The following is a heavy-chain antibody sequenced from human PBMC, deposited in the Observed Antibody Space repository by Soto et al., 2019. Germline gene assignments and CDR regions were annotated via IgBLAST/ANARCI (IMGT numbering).Heavy chain of an antibody. CDR2: IIPIFGTA. Sequence: QVQLVQSGAEVNKPGSSVKVSCKASGGTFSSYAISWVRQAPGQGLEWMGGIIPIFGTANYAQKFQGRVTITADESTSTAYMELSSLRSEDTAVYYCARALTMVRGGLYYFDYWGQGTLVTVSS. CDR3: ARALTMVRGGLYYFDY. D-gene: IGHD3-10*01. CDR1: GGTFSSYA. J-gene: IGHJ4*02. V-gene: IGHV1-69*01.